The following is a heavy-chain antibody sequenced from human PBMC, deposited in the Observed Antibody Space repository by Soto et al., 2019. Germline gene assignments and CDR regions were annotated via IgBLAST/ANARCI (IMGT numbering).Heavy chain of an antibody. Sequence: QVQLVQSGAEVKKPGASVKVSCKASGYTFSSYGISWVRQVPGQGLEWMGWISAYSANTKYAQKLQGRVTMTTDTSTNTAYMERRSLRSDDTAVYYCAREGYYSGSRTEYITIDYWCQGTLVTVSS. CDR3: AREGYYSGSRTEYITIDY. D-gene: IGHD3-10*01. J-gene: IGHJ4*02. V-gene: IGHV1-18*01. CDR2: ISAYSANT. CDR1: GYTFSSYG.